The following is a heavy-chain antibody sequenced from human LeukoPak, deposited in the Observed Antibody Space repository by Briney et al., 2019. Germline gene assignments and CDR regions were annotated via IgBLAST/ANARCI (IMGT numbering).Heavy chain of an antibody. Sequence: PGGSLRLSCAASGFTFSSYAMSWVRQAPGKGLEWVSAISGSGGSTYYADSVKGRFTISRDNSKNTLYLQMNSLRAEDTAVYYCARRPYDSSGYYFVYWGQGTLVTVSS. J-gene: IGHJ4*02. CDR3: ARRPYDSSGYYFVY. CDR1: GFTFSSYA. CDR2: ISGSGGST. V-gene: IGHV3-23*01. D-gene: IGHD3-22*01.